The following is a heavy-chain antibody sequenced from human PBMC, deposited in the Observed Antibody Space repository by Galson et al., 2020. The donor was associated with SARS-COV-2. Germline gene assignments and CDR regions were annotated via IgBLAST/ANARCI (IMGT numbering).Heavy chain of an antibody. CDR3: ARPHRYSSSWYYFDD. D-gene: IGHD6-13*01. J-gene: IGHJ4*02. Sequence: GGSLRLYCAASGFTFSTYWMSWVRQAPGKGLEWVANIKQDGSEKYYVDSVKGRFTISRDNAKNSLYLQMNSLRAEDTAVYYCARPHRYSSSWYYFDDWGQGTLVTVSS. V-gene: IGHV3-7*03. CDR1: GFTFSTYW. CDR2: IKQDGSEK.